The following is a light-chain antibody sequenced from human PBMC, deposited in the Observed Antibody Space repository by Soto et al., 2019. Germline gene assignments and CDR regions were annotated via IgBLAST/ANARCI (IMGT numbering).Light chain of an antibody. CDR2: DAS. Sequence: EIVLTQSPNTMSLSPGERATLSCRASQSVSSYLAWYQQKPGQPPRLLIYDASNRATGIPARFSGSGSGTDFTLTISSLDPEDFAVYYCQQRSDWPSITFGQGTRLEV. V-gene: IGKV3-11*01. CDR1: QSVSSY. CDR3: QQRSDWPSIT. J-gene: IGKJ5*01.